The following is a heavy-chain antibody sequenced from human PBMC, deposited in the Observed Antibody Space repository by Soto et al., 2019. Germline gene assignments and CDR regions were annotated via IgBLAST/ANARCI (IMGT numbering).Heavy chain of an antibody. D-gene: IGHD3-9*01. V-gene: IGHV5-51*01. CDR2: IYPGDSDT. CDR3: ARRTGLTSGMDV. Sequence: GEALNLSCYVSGYSLTNYWSGWARQTPGKGLEWMGIIYPGDSDTRYSPSFQGQVTISADKSISTAYLQWSSLKASDSAIYYCARRTGLTSGMDVWGQGTKVTVSS. J-gene: IGHJ6*02. CDR1: GYSLTNYW.